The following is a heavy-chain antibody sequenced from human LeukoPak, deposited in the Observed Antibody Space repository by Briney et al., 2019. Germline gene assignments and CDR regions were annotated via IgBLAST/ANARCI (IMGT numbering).Heavy chain of an antibody. CDR2: INTDGSST. Sequence: PGGSLRLSCAASGFTFSRYWMHWVRQAPGKGLVWVSRINTDGSSTSYADSVKGRFTISRDNAKNTLYLQMNSLIVEDTAVYYCTRGYPIFDYWGQGTLVTVSS. CDR3: TRGYPIFDY. J-gene: IGHJ4*02. CDR1: GFTFSRYW. D-gene: IGHD3-16*02. V-gene: IGHV3-74*01.